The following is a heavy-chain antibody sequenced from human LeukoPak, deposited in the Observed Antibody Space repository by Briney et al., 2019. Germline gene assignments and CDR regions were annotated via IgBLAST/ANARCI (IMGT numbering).Heavy chain of an antibody. CDR3: ARDRVRGVSGVWFDP. D-gene: IGHD3-10*01. V-gene: IGHV3-21*01. J-gene: IGHJ5*02. CDR2: ISSSSSYI. CDR1: GFTFSSYS. Sequence: GGSLRLSCAASGFTFSSYSINWVRQAPGKGLEGVSSISSSSSYIYYADSVKGRFTISRDNAKNSLYLQMNSLRAEDTAVYYCARDRVRGVSGVWFDPWGQGTLVTVSS.